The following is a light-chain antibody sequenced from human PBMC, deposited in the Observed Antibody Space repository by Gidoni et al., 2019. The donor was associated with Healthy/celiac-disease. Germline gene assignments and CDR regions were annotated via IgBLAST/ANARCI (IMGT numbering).Light chain of an antibody. Sequence: DIQMTQSPSSLSSSVGDSVTITCRASQSISSFSNLYQQKPGKAPKLLIYAASSLQSGSPSRCSGSGSGTDFILIISILQPEDFANYYCQQSYSTPVTFGQGTKLEIK. CDR1: QSISSF. V-gene: IGKV1-39*01. CDR3: QQSYSTPVT. J-gene: IGKJ2*01. CDR2: AAS.